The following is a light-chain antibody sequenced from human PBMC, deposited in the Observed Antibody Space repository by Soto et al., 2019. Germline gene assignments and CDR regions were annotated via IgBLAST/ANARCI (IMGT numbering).Light chain of an antibody. CDR3: CSYAGSYTLVV. CDR1: SSDVGGYNY. J-gene: IGLJ1*01. Sequence: QSALTQPRSVSGSPGQSVTISCTGTSSDVGGYNYVSWYQQHPGKAPKLMIYDVSKRPSGVPDRFSGSKSGNTASLTISGLQAEDEADYYCCSYAGSYTLVVFGTGTKVTAL. V-gene: IGLV2-11*01. CDR2: DVS.